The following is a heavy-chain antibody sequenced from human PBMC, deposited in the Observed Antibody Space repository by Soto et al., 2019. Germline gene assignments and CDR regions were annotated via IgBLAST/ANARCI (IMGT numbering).Heavy chain of an antibody. CDR3: ARSLGETTSLFDY. D-gene: IGHD1-26*01. J-gene: IGHJ4*02. CDR2: INPSSGTT. CDR1: GYIFIHCF. V-gene: IGHV1-46*01. Sequence: QVQLVQSGAEMKQPGASVKLSCQASGYIFIHCFMHWVRQAPGQGLEWMGGINPSSGTTTYAQKFHGRVTVTRDTSTSTVHMELSSLGSGDTAMYYCARSLGETTSLFDYWGQGSLVTVSA.